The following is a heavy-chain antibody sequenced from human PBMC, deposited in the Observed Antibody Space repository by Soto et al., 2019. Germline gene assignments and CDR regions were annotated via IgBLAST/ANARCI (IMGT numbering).Heavy chain of an antibody. J-gene: IGHJ5*02. CDR2: IYVGGST. Sequence: GGSLRLSCTAFGFSSGEYGMSWFRQAPGKGLEWVSIIYVGGSTYYADSVRGRFTISRDNSKNTLFLQMNSLRAEDTAVYYCARDHNVLGSYAPWFDPWGQGTLVTVPQ. CDR1: GFSSGEYG. V-gene: IGHV3-66*01. D-gene: IGHD3-16*01. CDR3: ARDHNVLGSYAPWFDP.